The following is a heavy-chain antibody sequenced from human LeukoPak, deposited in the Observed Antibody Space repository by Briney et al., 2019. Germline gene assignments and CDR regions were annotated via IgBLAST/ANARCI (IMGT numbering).Heavy chain of an antibody. V-gene: IGHV3-23*01. J-gene: IGHJ4*02. D-gene: IGHD2-2*01. CDR1: GFTVSSYA. CDR2: ISASGGST. Sequence: PGGSLRLSCAASGFTVSSYAMTWVRQAPGKGLEWVSAISASGGSTYYADSVKGRFTICRDNSKNTLYLQMNSLRAEDTAVYYCAKSRYCSSTSCYGFDYWGQGTLVTVSS. CDR3: AKSRYCSSTSCYGFDY.